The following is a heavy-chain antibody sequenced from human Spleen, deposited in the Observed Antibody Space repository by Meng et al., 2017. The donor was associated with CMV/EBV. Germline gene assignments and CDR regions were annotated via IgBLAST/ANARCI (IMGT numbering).Heavy chain of an antibody. CDR2: IYYSGST. CDR1: GGSISSGDYY. CDR3: ARDRKHYGERGWFDP. D-gene: IGHD4-17*01. Sequence: QVQLQGSGPGLVKPSQTLSLTCTVSGGSISSGDYYWSWIRQPPGKGLEWIGYIYYSGSTYSNASLKSRVTISIDRSKNQFSLKLSSVTAADTAVYYCARDRKHYGERGWFDPWGQGTLVTVSS. V-gene: IGHV4-30-4*01. J-gene: IGHJ5*02.